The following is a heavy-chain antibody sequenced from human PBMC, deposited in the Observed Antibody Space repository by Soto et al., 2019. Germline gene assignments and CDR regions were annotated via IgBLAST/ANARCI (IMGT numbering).Heavy chain of an antibody. Sequence: EVQLVESGGGLVQPGGSLRLSFAASGFTFSSYSMNWVRQAPGKGLEWVSYISSSSSTIYYADSVKGRFTISRDNAKNSLYLQMNSLRDEDTAVYYCARGFHSSGYYYEVYWGQGTLVTVSS. CDR1: GFTFSSYS. D-gene: IGHD3-22*01. CDR3: ARGFHSSGYYYEVY. V-gene: IGHV3-48*02. J-gene: IGHJ4*02. CDR2: ISSSSSTI.